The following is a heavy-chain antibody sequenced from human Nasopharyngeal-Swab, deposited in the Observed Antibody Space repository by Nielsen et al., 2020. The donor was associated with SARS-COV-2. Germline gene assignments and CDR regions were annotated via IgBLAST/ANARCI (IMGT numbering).Heavy chain of an antibody. CDR1: VYTFTSYG. CDR2: ISAYNGNT. J-gene: IGHJ4*02. Sequence: VNVSCKATVYTFTSYGISWVRQAPGQGLEWMGWISAYNGNTNYAQKLQGRVTMTTDTSTSTAYMELRSLRSDDTAVYYCARYESRAELYYFDYWGQGTLVTVSS. V-gene: IGHV1-18*01. D-gene: IGHD1-26*01. CDR3: ARYESRAELYYFDY.